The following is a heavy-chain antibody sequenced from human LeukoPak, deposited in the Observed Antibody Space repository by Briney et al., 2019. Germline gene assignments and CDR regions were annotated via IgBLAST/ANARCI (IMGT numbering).Heavy chain of an antibody. J-gene: IGHJ4*02. CDR2: ILYDGSNK. CDR1: GFTFSSYA. CDR3: ARSPTIFGVVLTDFDY. V-gene: IGHV3-30-3*01. Sequence: GGSLRLSCAASGFTFSSYAMHWVRQAPGKGLEWVAVILYDGSNKYYADSVKGRFTISRDNSKNTLYLQMNSLRAEDTAVYYCARSPTIFGVVLTDFDYWGQGTLVTVSS. D-gene: IGHD3-3*01.